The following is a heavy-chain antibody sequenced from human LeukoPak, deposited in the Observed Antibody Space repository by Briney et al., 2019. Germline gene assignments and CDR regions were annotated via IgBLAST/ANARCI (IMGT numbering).Heavy chain of an antibody. J-gene: IGHJ5*02. CDR3: ARRISALGTGFWFDP. D-gene: IGHD6-13*01. CDR2: MNSNNGNT. CDR1: GYTFNDYD. Sequence: ASVTVSCKPSGYTFNDYDINWLRQVAGQGLEWMGWMNSNNGNTDYALKFQHRVTMTMNTSIDTAYMELNSLTSEDTAVYYCARRISALGTGFWFDPWGQGTQVTVSS. V-gene: IGHV1-8*01.